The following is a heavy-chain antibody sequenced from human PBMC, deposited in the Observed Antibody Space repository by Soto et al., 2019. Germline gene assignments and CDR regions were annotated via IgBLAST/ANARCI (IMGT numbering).Heavy chain of an antibody. J-gene: IGHJ6*02. D-gene: IGHD3-10*01. CDR2: INPNSGGT. CDR1: GYTFTGYY. CDR3: ARDEAITMVRGVILTNQYYYYYSGMDV. Sequence: ASVKVSCKASGYTFTGYYMHWVRQAPGQGLEWMGWINPNSGGTNYAQKFQGRVTMTRDTSISTAYMELSRLRSDDTAVYYCARDEAITMVRGVILTNQYYYYYSGMDVWGQGTTVTVSS. V-gene: IGHV1-2*02.